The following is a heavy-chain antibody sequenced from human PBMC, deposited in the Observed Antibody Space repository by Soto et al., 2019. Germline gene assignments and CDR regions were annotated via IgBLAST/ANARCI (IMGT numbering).Heavy chain of an antibody. Sequence: GGSLRLSCAASGFTFSSHWMSWVRQAPGKGLERVANIKQDGSEKYYVDSVKGRFTISRDNAKNSLYLQMNSLRAEDTAVYYCARDYSSGWYRDYWGQGTLVTVSS. CDR3: ARDYSSGWYRDY. CDR2: IKQDGSEK. J-gene: IGHJ4*02. CDR1: GFTFSSHW. V-gene: IGHV3-7*01. D-gene: IGHD6-19*01.